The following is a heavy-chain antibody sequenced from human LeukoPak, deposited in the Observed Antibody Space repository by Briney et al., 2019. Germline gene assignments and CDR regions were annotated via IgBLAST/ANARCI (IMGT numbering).Heavy chain of an antibody. J-gene: IGHJ6*03. CDR3: ARSYDILTGPPRGHYYYYMDV. Sequence: ASVKVSCKASGYTFTSYYMHWVRQAPGQGLEWMGIINPSGGSTSYAQKFQGRVTMTRDTSTSTVYMELSSLRSEDTAVYYCARSYDILTGPPRGHYYYYMDVWGKGTMVTVSS. V-gene: IGHV1-46*01. D-gene: IGHD3-9*01. CDR2: INPSGGST. CDR1: GYTFTSYY.